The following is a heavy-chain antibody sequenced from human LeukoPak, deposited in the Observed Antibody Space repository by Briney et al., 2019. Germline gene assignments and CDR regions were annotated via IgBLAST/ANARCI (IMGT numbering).Heavy chain of an antibody. J-gene: IGHJ4*02. CDR1: GFTFGNYA. CDR3: ARDLRLKELAYCGGDCLDY. V-gene: IGHV3-64*01. Sequence: GGSLRLSCAASGFTFGNYAMHWVRQAPGKGLEYVSAISSNGGSTYYANSVKGRFTISRDNSKNTLYLQMGSLRAEDMAVYYCARDLRLKELAYCGGDCLDYWGQGTLVTVSS. CDR2: ISSNGGST. D-gene: IGHD2-21*02.